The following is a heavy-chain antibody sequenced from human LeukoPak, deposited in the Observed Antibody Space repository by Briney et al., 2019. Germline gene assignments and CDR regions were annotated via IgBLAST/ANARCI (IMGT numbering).Heavy chain of an antibody. CDR1: GGSISSGGYS. CDR3: ARYLRTFDP. D-gene: IGHD2-2*01. CDR2: IYHSGST. J-gene: IGHJ5*02. V-gene: IGHV4-30-2*01. Sequence: SETLSLTCAVSGGSISSGGYSWSWIRQPPGRGLEWIGYIYHSGSTYCNPSLKSRVTISVDRSKNQFSLKLSSVTAADTAVYYCARYLRTFDPWGQGTLVTVSS.